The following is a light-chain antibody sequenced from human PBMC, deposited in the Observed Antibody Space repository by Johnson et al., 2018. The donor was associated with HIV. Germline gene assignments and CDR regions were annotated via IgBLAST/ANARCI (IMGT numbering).Light chain of an antibody. V-gene: IGLV1-51*01. J-gene: IGLJ1*01. CDR3: GTWDSSLSAYA. CDR1: SSNIGNND. CDR2: DNN. Sequence: QSVLTQPPSVSAASGQKVTISYSGSSSNIGNNDVSWYQQLPGTATKVLIYDNNKRPSGIHDRFSGAKSGTSATLGITGLQPGDEADYYCGTWDSSLSAYAFGTGTKVTVL.